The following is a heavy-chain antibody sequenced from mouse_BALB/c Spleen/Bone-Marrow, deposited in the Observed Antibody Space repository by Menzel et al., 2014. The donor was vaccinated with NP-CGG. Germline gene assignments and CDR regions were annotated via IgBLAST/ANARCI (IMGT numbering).Heavy chain of an antibody. CDR3: ARCLTGTSALDF. CDR1: GYAFTNYL. V-gene: IGHV1-54*01. Sequence: VQRVESGAELVRPGTSVKVSCKASGYAFTNYLIEWVKQRPGQGLEWIGVINPGSGGTNYNEKFRGKATLTADKPSSTAYMQLSSLTSDDSAVYFCARCLTGTSALDFWGQGTSVTVSS. CDR2: INPGSGGT. D-gene: IGHD4-1*01. J-gene: IGHJ4*01.